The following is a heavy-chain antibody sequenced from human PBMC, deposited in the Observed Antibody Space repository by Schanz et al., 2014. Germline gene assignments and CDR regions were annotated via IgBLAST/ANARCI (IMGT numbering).Heavy chain of an antibody. CDR1: GFIVSSTY. Sequence: EVQLVESGGDLVQPGGSQRLSCAASGFIVSSTYMTWVRQAPGKGLEWVSIIYSGVSTYYADSVKGRFTISRDNSKNTVYLQMNSLRGEDTGMYYCASGGYCTNGVCNGGRNWFDPWGQGTLVTVSS. CDR3: ASGGYCTNGVCNGGRNWFDP. J-gene: IGHJ5*02. V-gene: IGHV3-66*01. D-gene: IGHD2-8*01. CDR2: IYSGVST.